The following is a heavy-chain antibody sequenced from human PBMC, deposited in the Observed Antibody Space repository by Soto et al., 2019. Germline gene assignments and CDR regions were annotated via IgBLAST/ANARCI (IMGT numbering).Heavy chain of an antibody. CDR2: IYYSGST. Sequence: SETLSLTCTVSGGSISSYYWSWIRQPPGKGLEWIGYIYYSGSTNYNSSLKSRVTISVDTSKNQFSLKLSSVTAADTAVYYCARGARRWFDPWGQGTLVTVSS. CDR1: GGSISSYY. J-gene: IGHJ5*02. CDR3: ARGARRWFDP. V-gene: IGHV4-59*01.